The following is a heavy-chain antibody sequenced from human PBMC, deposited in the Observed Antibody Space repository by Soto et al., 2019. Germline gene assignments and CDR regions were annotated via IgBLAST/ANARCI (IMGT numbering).Heavy chain of an antibody. V-gene: IGHV3-30-3*01. CDR2: ISYDGSNK. J-gene: IGHJ3*01. Sequence: GGSLRLSCAASGFTFGSYAMHWVRQAPGKGLEWVAVISYDGSNKYYADSVKGRFTISRDNSKNTLYLQMNSLRAEDTAVYYCARGHSTYYYDSSASPNAFDVWGQGTMVTVSS. CDR1: GFTFGSYA. CDR3: ARGHSTYYYDSSASPNAFDV. D-gene: IGHD3-22*01.